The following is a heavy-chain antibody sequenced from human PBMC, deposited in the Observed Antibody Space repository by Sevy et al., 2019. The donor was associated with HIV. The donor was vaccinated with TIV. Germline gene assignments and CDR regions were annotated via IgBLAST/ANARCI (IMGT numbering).Heavy chain of an antibody. Sequence: SETLSLTCTVSGDSISGYYWSWIRQPPGKGLEWIGYFYYSASTNYNPSLKSRFTISVDTTKNQVSLKVRSLTAADTAVYYCARGIAAPRGMDVWGQGTTVTVSS. V-gene: IGHV4-59*01. D-gene: IGHD6-13*01. CDR2: FYYSAST. CDR3: ARGIAAPRGMDV. CDR1: GDSISGYY. J-gene: IGHJ6*02.